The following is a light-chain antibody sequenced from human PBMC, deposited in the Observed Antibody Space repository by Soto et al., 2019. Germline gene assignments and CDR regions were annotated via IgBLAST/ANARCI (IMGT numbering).Light chain of an antibody. V-gene: IGLV2-23*02. CDR3: CSSAGSSMFV. CDR1: SSDVGPYNL. Sequence: QSALTQPASVSGSPGQSITISCTGSSSDVGPYNLVSWYQHHPGKAPKLMISEVVKRPSGVSNRFSGSKSGNTASLTISGLQAEDEADYYCCSSAGSSMFVFGGGTKLTVL. CDR2: EVV. J-gene: IGLJ2*01.